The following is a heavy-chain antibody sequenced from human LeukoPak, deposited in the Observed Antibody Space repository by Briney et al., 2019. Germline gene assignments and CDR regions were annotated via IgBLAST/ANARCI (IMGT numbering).Heavy chain of an antibody. CDR3: AKGYYGSGSYGWFDY. V-gene: IGHV3-23*01. J-gene: IGHJ4*02. CDR1: GFTFSSSA. D-gene: IGHD3-10*01. CDR2: ISGSGDRT. Sequence: GGPLRLSCAASGFTFSSSAMSWVRQAPGKGLEWVSTISGSGDRTYYADSVKGGFTISIDNSKNTLFLHMNSLRAEDTAVYSCAKGYYGSGSYGWFDYWGQGTLVTVSS.